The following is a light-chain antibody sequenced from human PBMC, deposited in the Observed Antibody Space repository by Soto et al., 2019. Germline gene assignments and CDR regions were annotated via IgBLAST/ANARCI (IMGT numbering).Light chain of an antibody. J-gene: IGKJ1*01. CDR2: GAS. CDR3: QQYHDWPQT. Sequence: EIVMTQSPGTLSLSPGERATLSCRASQSVSSNLAWYQQIPGQAPRLLIYGASTRATGVPARFSGSGSGTEFTLAIGSLQSEDFAVYYCQQYHDWPQTFGLGTKVDIK. V-gene: IGKV3-15*01. CDR1: QSVSSN.